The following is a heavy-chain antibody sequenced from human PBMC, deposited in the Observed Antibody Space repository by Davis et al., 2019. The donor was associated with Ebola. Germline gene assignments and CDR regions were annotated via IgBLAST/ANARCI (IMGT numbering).Heavy chain of an antibody. D-gene: IGHD6-13*01. V-gene: IGHV1-69*13. J-gene: IGHJ4*02. CDR2: IIPISGTT. CDR3: ARGHSSFDH. Sequence: AASVKVSCKASGGTFSNYAISWVRQAPGQGLEWMGGIIPISGTTNYAQKLQDRVTLTADEATSTAYMELSSLRSDDTAGFYCARGHSSFDHWGQGALVTVSS. CDR1: GGTFSNYA.